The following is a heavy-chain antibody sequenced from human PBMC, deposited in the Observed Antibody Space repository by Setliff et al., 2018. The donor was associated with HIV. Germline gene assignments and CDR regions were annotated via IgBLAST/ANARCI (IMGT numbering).Heavy chain of an antibody. CDR2: IYHSGST. D-gene: IGHD6-13*01. V-gene: IGHV4-4*02. Sequence: TSETLSLTCAVSGGSISSSNWWSWVRQPPGKGLEWIGEIYHSGSTNYNPSLKSRVTISVDTSKNQFSLKLSSVTAADTAVYYCATYSASWPDYWGQGTLVTVSS. CDR3: ATYSASWPDY. CDR1: GGSISSSNW. J-gene: IGHJ4*02.